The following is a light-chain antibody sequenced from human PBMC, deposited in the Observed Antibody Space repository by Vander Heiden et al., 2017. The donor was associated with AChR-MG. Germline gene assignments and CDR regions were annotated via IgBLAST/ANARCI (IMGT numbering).Light chain of an antibody. CDR3: QQWNRDPQYFT. Sequence: AIQLTQSPSSLSASVGDRVTITCRASQGISSALAWYKQKPGRAPKLLIYDASSLERGVKSRFSGSGDGTDFNLTISSRQPEDFAAYYCQQWNRDPQYFTFGHGTKVDIK. J-gene: IGKJ3*01. CDR1: QGISSA. V-gene: IGKV1-13*02. CDR2: DAS.